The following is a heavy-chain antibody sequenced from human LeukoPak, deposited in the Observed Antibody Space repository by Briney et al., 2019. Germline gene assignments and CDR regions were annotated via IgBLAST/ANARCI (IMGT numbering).Heavy chain of an antibody. J-gene: IGHJ4*02. CDR1: GYTFTSYD. Sequence: GASVKVSCKASGYTFTSYDINWVRQATGQGLEWMGWMNPNSGNTGYAQKFQGRVTMTRNTSISTAYMELSSLRSEDTAVYYCARGPLPYYCDSSGYYYELDYWGQGTLVTVSS. CDR2: MNPNSGNT. V-gene: IGHV1-8*01. D-gene: IGHD3-22*01. CDR3: ARGPLPYYCDSSGYYYELDY.